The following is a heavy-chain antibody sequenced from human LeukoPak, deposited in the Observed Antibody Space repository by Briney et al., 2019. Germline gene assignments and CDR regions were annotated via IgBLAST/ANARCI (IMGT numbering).Heavy chain of an antibody. J-gene: IGHJ3*02. CDR1: GFTFSDYI. D-gene: IGHD3-16*01. V-gene: IGHV3-72*01. Sequence: PGGSLRLSCAASGFTFSDYILDWVRQAPGKGLEWVGRIRRRTNSYTTEYAASVKGRFIISRDDSKNSLYLHINSLKTEDTAVYHCTRDGGEGGNSAFDIWGQGTVVTVSS. CDR3: TRDGGEGGNSAFDI. CDR2: IRRRTNSYTT.